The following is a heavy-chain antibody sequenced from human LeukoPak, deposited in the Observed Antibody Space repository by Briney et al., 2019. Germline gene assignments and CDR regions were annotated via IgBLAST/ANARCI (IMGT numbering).Heavy chain of an antibody. CDR3: ARQVGVVVPAAMDY. V-gene: IGHV5-51*01. CDR1: GYIFTNYW. Sequence: GGSLQISCRGSGYIFTNYWIGWGRQMPGKGLEGRGIIYPGDSDTRYSPSFQGQVTISADKSISTAYLHWSSLKASDTAMYYCARQVGVVVPAAMDYWGQGTLVTVSS. D-gene: IGHD2-2*01. CDR2: IYPGDSDT. J-gene: IGHJ4*02.